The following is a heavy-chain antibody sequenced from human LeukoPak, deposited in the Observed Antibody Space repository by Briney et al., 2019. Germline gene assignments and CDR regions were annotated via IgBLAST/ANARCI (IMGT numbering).Heavy chain of an antibody. D-gene: IGHD3-22*01. CDR3: AGSSGYMYYFDY. CDR2: IYYSGST. J-gene: IGHJ4*02. CDR1: GGSISSYY. Sequence: PSETLSLTCTVSGGSISSYYWSWIRQPPGKGLEWIGYIYYSGSTNYNPSLKSRVTISVDTSKNQFSLKLSSVTAADTAVYYCAGSSGYMYYFDYWSQGTLVTVSS. V-gene: IGHV4-59*01.